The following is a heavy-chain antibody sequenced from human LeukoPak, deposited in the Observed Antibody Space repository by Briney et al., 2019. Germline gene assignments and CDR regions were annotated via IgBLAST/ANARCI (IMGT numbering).Heavy chain of an antibody. CDR3: AMGGNHYYDSSREDY. Sequence: SETLSLTCTVSGGSISSSSYYWGWIRQPPGKGLEWIGSIYYSGSTYYNPSLKSRVTISVDTSKNQFSLKLSSVTAADTAVDYCAMGGNHYYDSSREDYWGQGTLVTVSS. D-gene: IGHD3-22*01. CDR1: GGSISSSSYY. V-gene: IGHV4-39*01. CDR2: IYYSGST. J-gene: IGHJ4*02.